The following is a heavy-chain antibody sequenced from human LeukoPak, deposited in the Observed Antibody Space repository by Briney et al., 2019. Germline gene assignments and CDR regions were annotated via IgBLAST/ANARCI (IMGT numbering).Heavy chain of an antibody. D-gene: IGHD3-9*01. Sequence: SETLSLTCTVSGGSISSSSYYWGWIRQPPGKVLEWIGSIDYSGSTYYNPSLKSRVTISVDTSKNQFSLKLSSVTAADTAVYYCARSKDILTGYCFDYWGQGTLVTVSS. CDR1: GGSISSSSYY. V-gene: IGHV4-39*07. CDR2: IDYSGST. CDR3: ARSKDILTGYCFDY. J-gene: IGHJ4*02.